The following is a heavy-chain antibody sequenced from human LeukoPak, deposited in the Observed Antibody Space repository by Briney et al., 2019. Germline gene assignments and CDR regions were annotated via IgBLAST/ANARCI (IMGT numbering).Heavy chain of an antibody. CDR1: GGSISSGDYS. J-gene: IGHJ4*02. Sequence: SETLSLTCAVSGGSISSGDYSWSWIRQPPGKGLEWIGYIYYSGSTYYNPSLKSRVTISVDTSKNQFSLRLSSVTAADTAVYYCARVTGYMVEDYFDYWGQGTLVTVSS. D-gene: IGHD6-13*01. V-gene: IGHV4-30-4*07. CDR3: ARVTGYMVEDYFDY. CDR2: IYYSGST.